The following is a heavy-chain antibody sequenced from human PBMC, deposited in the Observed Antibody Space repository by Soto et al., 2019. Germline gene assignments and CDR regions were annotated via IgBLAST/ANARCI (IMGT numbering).Heavy chain of an antibody. CDR1: GFTFSNYA. CDR2: ISGSGGST. CDR3: ARDYSNKGFDY. J-gene: IGHJ4*02. V-gene: IGHV3-23*01. D-gene: IGHD5-18*01. Sequence: PGGSLRLSCAASGFTFSNYAVTWVRQAPGKGLEWVPTISGSGGSTYYADSVKGRFTISRDNSKNTLYLQMNSLRAEDTAVYYCARDYSNKGFDYWGQGTLVTVSS.